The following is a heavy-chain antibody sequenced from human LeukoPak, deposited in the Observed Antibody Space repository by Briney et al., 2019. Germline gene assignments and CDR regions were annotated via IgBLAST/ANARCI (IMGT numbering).Heavy chain of an antibody. CDR2: INYSGDN. CDR3: ARLQDYGSGRLVYHTLDV. Sequence: SETLSLTCSVSGRSITADYWTWVRQPRGKGLEWIAYINYSGDNNHSPSLEGRLHLSLGPSRIQYSLKLTSVTAADTAVYYCARLQDYGSGRLVYHTLDVWGQGTAVSVSS. D-gene: IGHD3-10*01. J-gene: IGHJ6*02. V-gene: IGHV4-59*01. CDR1: GRSITADY.